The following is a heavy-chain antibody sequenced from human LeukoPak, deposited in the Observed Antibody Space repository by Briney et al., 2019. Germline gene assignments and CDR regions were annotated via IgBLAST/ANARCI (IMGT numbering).Heavy chain of an antibody. CDR3: AKEGDGSGIPEGYYSYMDV. D-gene: IGHD3-10*01. CDR1: GFTFSNYD. CDR2: INRSGGST. Sequence: WESLCLSCAASGFTFSNYDWSWIRQPPGKGLEWISAINRSGGSTYYADPVRRRFTISRAYTNHTPFMQMTSMTADTTSVYCSAKEGDGSGIPEGYYSYMDVWGKETTVTISS. V-gene: IGHV3-23*01. J-gene: IGHJ6*03.